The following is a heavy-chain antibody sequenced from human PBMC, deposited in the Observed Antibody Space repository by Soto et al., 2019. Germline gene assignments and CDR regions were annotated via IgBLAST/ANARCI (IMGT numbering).Heavy chain of an antibody. CDR1: GFTFSDYT. CDR3: ARGRVSSTSYGMEV. Sequence: EVQLVESGGGLVQPGGSLRLSCAASGFTFSDYTMNWVRQAPGKGLEWISYISSTSNTIHYADSVKGRFTISRDNAKNSLDLQVNSLRDEDTAVYYCARGRVSSTSYGMEVGGQGTTV. J-gene: IGHJ6*02. V-gene: IGHV3-48*02. D-gene: IGHD2-21*01. CDR2: ISSTSNTI.